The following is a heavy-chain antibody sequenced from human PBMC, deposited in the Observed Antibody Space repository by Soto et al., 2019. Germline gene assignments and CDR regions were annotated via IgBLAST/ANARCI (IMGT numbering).Heavy chain of an antibody. CDR2: IIPISETT. CDR1: GGTFSSYA. J-gene: IGHJ6*02. D-gene: IGHD2-2*01. Sequence: QVQLVQSGAEVKKPGSSVKVSCKASGGTFSSYAISWVRQAPGQGLEWMGGIIPISETTNYAQKFQGRVTITADESKITAYMERSSLRSEDTAVYYCARSQGSSTSLEIYYYYYYGMDVWGQGTTVTVSS. V-gene: IGHV1-69*01. CDR3: ARSQGSSTSLEIYYYYYYGMDV.